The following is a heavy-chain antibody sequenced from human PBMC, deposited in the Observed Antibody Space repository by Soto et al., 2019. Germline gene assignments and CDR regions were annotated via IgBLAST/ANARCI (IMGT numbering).Heavy chain of an antibody. J-gene: IGHJ6*02. Sequence: QMQLVQSGPEVKKPGTSVKVSCKASGFTFTSSAMQWVRQARGQRLEWIGWIVVGSGNTNYAQKFQERVIITRDISTSTAYMELSSLRSEDTAVYYCALSLYYYCGMDVWGQGTTVTVSS. V-gene: IGHV1-58*02. CDR2: IVVGSGNT. CDR1: GFTFTSSA. CDR3: ALSLYYYCGMDV.